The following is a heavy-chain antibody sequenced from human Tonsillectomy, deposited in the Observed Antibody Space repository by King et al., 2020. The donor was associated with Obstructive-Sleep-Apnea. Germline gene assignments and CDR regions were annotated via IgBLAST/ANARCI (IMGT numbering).Heavy chain of an antibody. D-gene: IGHD3-22*01. J-gene: IGHJ6*02. CDR2: ISTRSSYT. V-gene: IGHV3-11*06. CDR1: GFTFSDYY. CDR3: ARDGLAYYDSSGYPPYYGMDV. Sequence: VQLVESGGGLVKPGGSLRLSCAASGFTFSDYYMSWIRQAPGKGLEWISYISTRSSYTNYADSVEGRFTISRDNAKNSLYLQMNSLRAEDTAVYYCARDGLAYYDSSGYPPYYGMDVWGQGTTVTDSS.